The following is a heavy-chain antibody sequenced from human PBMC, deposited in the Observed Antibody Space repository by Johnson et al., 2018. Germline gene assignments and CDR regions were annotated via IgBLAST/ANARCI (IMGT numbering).Heavy chain of an antibody. V-gene: IGHV4-59*01. J-gene: IGHJ6*03. CDR3: ARGVAARPYYYYYYMDG. CDR1: GGSISSYY. Sequence: QVQLQESGPGLVKPSETLSLTCTVSGGSISSYYWSWIRQPPGKGLEWIGYIYYSGSTNYNPSLKSRVTISVDTSKNQFSLKLSSVTAADPAVYYLARGVAARPYYYYYYMDGWGKGTTVTVSS. D-gene: IGHD6-6*01. CDR2: IYYSGST.